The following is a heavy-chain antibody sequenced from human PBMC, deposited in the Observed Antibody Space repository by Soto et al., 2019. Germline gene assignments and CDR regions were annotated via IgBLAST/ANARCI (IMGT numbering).Heavy chain of an antibody. D-gene: IGHD1-1*01. J-gene: IGHJ4*02. V-gene: IGHV4-34*01. CDR2: INESGST. CDR3: ARGSGIVALPGELEDVKYDY. CDR1: GQSFSGHS. Sequence: QVQLQQWGAGLVKPSETLSLSCAVYGQSFSGHSWAWIRQPPGKGLEWIGDINESGSTYYNPSLKSRVTSSTDTSKKQFSLKLSSVSAADTAAYFCARGSGIVALPGELEDVKYDYWGQGTLVNVSS.